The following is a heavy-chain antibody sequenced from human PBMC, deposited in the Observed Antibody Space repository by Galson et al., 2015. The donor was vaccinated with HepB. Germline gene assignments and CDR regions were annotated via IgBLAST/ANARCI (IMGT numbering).Heavy chain of an antibody. V-gene: IGHV3-73*01. D-gene: IGHD2-15*01. CDR3: SRHISGDKSFYFYDGMDV. Sequence: LRLSCAASGFTFSGSAMHWVRQASGKGLEWVGRIRTKANNYATAYAASVKGRFTISRDDSKNTAYLQMSGLKTEDTAVYYCSRHISGDKSFYFYDGMDVWGQGTTVTVSS. CDR2: IRTKANNYAT. J-gene: IGHJ6*02. CDR1: GFTFSGSA.